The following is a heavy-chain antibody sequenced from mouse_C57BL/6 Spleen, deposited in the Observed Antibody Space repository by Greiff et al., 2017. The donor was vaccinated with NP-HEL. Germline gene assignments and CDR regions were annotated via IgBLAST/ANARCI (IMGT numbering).Heavy chain of an antibody. Sequence: QVHVKQPGAELVMPGASVKLSCKASGYTFTSYWMHWVKQRPGQGLEWIGEIDPSDSYTNYNQKFKGKSTLTVDKSSSTAYVQLSSLTSEDSAVYYCARDRAMDYWGQGTSVTVSS. CDR2: IDPSDSYT. V-gene: IGHV1-69*01. CDR1: GYTFTSYW. CDR3: ARDRAMDY. J-gene: IGHJ4*01.